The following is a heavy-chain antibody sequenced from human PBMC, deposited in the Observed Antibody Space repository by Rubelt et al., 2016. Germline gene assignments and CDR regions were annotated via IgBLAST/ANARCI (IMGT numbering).Heavy chain of an antibody. CDR1: GGSVSSGSYY. V-gene: IGHV4-61*01. CDR3: ASQGGGSRGWFDP. D-gene: IGHD1-26*01. CDR2: IYYSGST. J-gene: IGHJ5*02. Sequence: QVQLQESGPGLVKPSETLSLTCTVSGGSVSSGSYYWSWIRQPPGKGLEWIGYIYYSGSTNYDPSLKSRVTISVDTSKNQFSLKLRFVTAAETAVYYCASQGGGSRGWFDPWGRGTLVTVSS.